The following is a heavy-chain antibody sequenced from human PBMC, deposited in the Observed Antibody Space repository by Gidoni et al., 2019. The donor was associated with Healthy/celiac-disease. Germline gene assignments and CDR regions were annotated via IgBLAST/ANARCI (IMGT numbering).Heavy chain of an antibody. CDR1: GYTFTSYA. D-gene: IGHD2-15*01. CDR3: ARDARYCSGGSCYSVEDLGCMDV. CDR2: INAGNGNT. Sequence: QVQLVQSGAEVKKPGASVKVSCKASGYTFTSYAMHWVRQAPGQRLEWMGWINAGNGNTKYSQKFQGRVTITRDTSASTAYMELSSLRSEDTAVYYCARDARYCSGGSCYSVEDLGCMDVWGQGTTVTVSS. V-gene: IGHV1-3*01. J-gene: IGHJ6*02.